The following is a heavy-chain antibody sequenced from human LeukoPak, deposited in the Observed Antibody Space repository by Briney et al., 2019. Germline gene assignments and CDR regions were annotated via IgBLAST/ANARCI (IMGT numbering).Heavy chain of an antibody. CDR3: ARVKGGHGWYFDL. D-gene: IGHD1-26*01. Sequence: ASVKVSCKTSGYSFTNFGITWVRQAPGKGLEWMGWITGDSETTEYAQRFQGRISMTADTFTSTAYMELGSLRSEDTAVYYCARVKGGHGWYFDLWGRGTLVTVSS. J-gene: IGHJ2*01. V-gene: IGHV1-18*01. CDR2: ITGDSETT. CDR1: GYSFTNFG.